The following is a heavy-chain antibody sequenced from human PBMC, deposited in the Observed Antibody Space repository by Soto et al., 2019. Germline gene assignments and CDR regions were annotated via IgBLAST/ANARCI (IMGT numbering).Heavy chain of an antibody. D-gene: IGHD2-2*01. V-gene: IGHV3-33*01. CDR3: ARDGTHRYCSSTSCYVDAFDI. Sequence: GGSLRLSCAASGFTFSSYGMRWVRQAPGKGLEWVAVIWYDGSNKYYADSVKGRFTISRDNSKNTLYLQMNSLRAEDTAVYYCARDGTHRYCSSTSCYVDAFDIWGQGTMVTVSS. CDR2: IWYDGSNK. CDR1: GFTFSSYG. J-gene: IGHJ3*02.